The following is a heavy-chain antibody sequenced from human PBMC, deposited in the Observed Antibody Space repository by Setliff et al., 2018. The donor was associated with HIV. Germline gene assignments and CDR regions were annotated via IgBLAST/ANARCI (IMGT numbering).Heavy chain of an antibody. CDR3: TKDGLAAGYNAFDL. D-gene: IGHD6-13*01. CDR2: IIPIFGTA. CDR1: GGTLSSYA. J-gene: IGHJ3*01. V-gene: IGHV1-69*13. Sequence: GASVKVSCKASGGTLSSYAISWVRQAPGQGLEWMGGIIPIFGTANYAQKFQGRVTITADESTSTAYMELSSLRSDDTAVYYCTKDGLAAGYNAFDLWGQGTMVTVSS.